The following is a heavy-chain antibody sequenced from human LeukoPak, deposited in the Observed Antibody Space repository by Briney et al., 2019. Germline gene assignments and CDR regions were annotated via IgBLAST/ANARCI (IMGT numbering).Heavy chain of an antibody. CDR1: GYTLTELS. Sequence: GASVKVSCKVSGYTLTELSMHWVRQAPGKGLEWMGGFDPEDGDTIYAQRFQGRVTMTEDTSTDTAYMEVTSLTFEDTAVYYCTTGGLAYSYDPRPSFDYWGQGTLVTVSS. CDR2: FDPEDGDT. CDR3: TTGGLAYSYDPRPSFDY. J-gene: IGHJ4*02. V-gene: IGHV1-24*01. D-gene: IGHD5-18*01.